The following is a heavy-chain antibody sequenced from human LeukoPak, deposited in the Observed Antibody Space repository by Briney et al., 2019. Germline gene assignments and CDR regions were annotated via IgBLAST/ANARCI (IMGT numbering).Heavy chain of an antibody. J-gene: IGHJ4*02. V-gene: IGHV1-2*06. CDR3: AYDLVVVTATPV. D-gene: IGHD2-15*01. CDR2: INPNSGGT. Sequence: ASVKVSCKASGYTSTGYYMHWVRQAPGQALEWMGRINPNSGGTNYAQKFQGRVTMTRDTSISTAYMELSRLRSADTAVYYCAYDLVVVTATPVWGQGTLVTVSS. CDR1: GYTSTGYY.